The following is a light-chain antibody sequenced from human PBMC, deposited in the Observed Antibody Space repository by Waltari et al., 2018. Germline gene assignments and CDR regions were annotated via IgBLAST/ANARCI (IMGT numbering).Light chain of an antibody. CDR3: QQYDYWPWT. Sequence: IVMTQSPATLSLSPGQRATLSCSARQSVRSTFAWFQQKPGQPPTLLLYATSTRATGIPARFTGSGSGTEFSLTISSLQPEDFATYYCQQYDYWPWTFGQGTRVETK. CDR2: ATS. V-gene: IGKV3D-15*01. J-gene: IGKJ1*01. CDR1: QSVRST.